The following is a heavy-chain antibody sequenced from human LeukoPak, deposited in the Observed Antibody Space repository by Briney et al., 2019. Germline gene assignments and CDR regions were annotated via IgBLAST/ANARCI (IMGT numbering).Heavy chain of an antibody. Sequence: PSETLSLTCTVSGGSISSYYWSWIRRPPGKGLEWIGYIYYSGSTNYNPSLKSRVTISVDTSKNQFSLELSSVTAADTAVYYCARLGGGVVTARDYHYYYGMDVWGQGTTVTVSS. CDR2: IYYSGST. V-gene: IGHV4-59*01. D-gene: IGHD2-21*02. CDR3: ARLGGGVVTARDYHYYYGMDV. J-gene: IGHJ6*02. CDR1: GGSISSYY.